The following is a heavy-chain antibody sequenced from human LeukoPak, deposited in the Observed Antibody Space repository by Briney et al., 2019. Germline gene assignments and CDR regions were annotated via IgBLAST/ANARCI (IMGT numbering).Heavy chain of an antibody. CDR1: GYTFTNYP. V-gene: IGHV7-4-1*02. CDR3: ARGISIFRGIPPGY. D-gene: IGHD3-10*01. J-gene: IGHJ4*02. Sequence: ASVKVSCKAYGYTFTNYPMNWVRQAPGQGLEWMGWIDTSTGSPTYAQGFTGRFVFSLDTSVTTAYLQISGLEAEDTAVYYCARGISIFRGIPPGYWGQGTLVTVSS. CDR2: IDTSTGSP.